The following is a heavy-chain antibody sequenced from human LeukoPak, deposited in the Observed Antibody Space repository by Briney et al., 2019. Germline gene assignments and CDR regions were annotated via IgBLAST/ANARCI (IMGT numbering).Heavy chain of an antibody. J-gene: IGHJ4*02. Sequence: GASVKVSCKASGYSFTSYHMHWVRQAPGQGLEWMGIIDPSGGSTNYAQKFQGRVTMTRDTSTSTVYMELSSLRSDDTAVYYCARELAAGTGSNYFDYWGQGTLVTVSS. D-gene: IGHD6-13*01. CDR1: GYSFTSYH. CDR3: ARELAAGTGSNYFDY. V-gene: IGHV1-46*01. CDR2: IDPSGGST.